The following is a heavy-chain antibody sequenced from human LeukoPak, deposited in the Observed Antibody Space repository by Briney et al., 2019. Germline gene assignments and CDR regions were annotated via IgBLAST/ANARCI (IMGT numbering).Heavy chain of an antibody. J-gene: IGHJ5*02. V-gene: IGHV1-58*01. Sequence: GTSVKVSCKASGFTFTSSAVQWVRQARGQRLEWIGWIVVSSGNTNYAQKFQERVTITRDMSTSTAYMELSSLRSEDTAVYYCAAEPRGSGTRWFDPWGQGTLVTVSS. CDR1: GFTFTSSA. D-gene: IGHD3-10*01. CDR2: IVVSSGNT. CDR3: AAEPRGSGTRWFDP.